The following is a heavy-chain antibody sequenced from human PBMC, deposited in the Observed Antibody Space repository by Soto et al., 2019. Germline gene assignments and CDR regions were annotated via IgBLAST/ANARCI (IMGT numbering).Heavy chain of an antibody. Sequence: PWGSLRLSCAASGFTFSSYGMHWVRQAPGKGLEWVAVIWYDGSNKYYADSVKGRFTISRDNSKNTLYLQMNSLRAEDTAVYYCARMDPSTVTIYYYYYGMDVWGQGTTVTVSS. J-gene: IGHJ6*02. CDR3: ARMDPSTVTIYYYYYGMDV. V-gene: IGHV3-33*01. CDR1: GFTFSSYG. D-gene: IGHD4-17*01. CDR2: IWYDGSNK.